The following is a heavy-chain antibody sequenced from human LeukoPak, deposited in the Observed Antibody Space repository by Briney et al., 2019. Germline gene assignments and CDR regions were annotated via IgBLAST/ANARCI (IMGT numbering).Heavy chain of an antibody. CDR2: IYYSGST. V-gene: IGHV4-59*01. D-gene: IGHD3-10*01. CDR3: AREGKGYYYGSGSYPNWFDP. CDR1: GGSISSYY. Sequence: PSETLSLTCTVSGGSISSYYWSWIRQPPGKGLEWIGYIYYSGSTNYNPSLKSRVIISVDTSKNQFSLKLSSVTAADTAVYYCAREGKGYYYGSGSYPNWFDPWGQGTLVTVSS. J-gene: IGHJ5*02.